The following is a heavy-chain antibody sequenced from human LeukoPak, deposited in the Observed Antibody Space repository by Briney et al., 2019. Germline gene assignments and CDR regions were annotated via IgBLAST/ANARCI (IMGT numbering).Heavy chain of an antibody. J-gene: IGHJ4*02. D-gene: IGHD6-13*01. CDR1: GGSISSSSYY. CDR3: ASLGIAARKLDY. CDR2: IYYSGST. Sequence: SETLSLTCTVSGGSISSSSYYWGWIRQPPGKGLEWIGSIYYSGSTYYNPSLKSRVTISVDTSKNQFSLKLSSVTAADTAVYYCASLGIAARKLDYWGQGTLVTVSS. V-gene: IGHV4-39*01.